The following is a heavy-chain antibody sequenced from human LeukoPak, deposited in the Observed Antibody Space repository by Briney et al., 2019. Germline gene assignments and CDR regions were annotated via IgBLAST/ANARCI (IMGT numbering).Heavy chain of an antibody. D-gene: IGHD6-6*01. J-gene: IGHJ5*02. CDR2: ISPNGVIT. Sequence: GGSLRLSCAASGFTFSSHGMNWVRQAPGKGLEWVSGISPNGVITYYADSVKGRFTISRDNFKNTLYLQMNSLRVQDTAVYYCATDMRGGSSSSPAWGQGTLVTVSS. CDR1: GFTFSSHG. V-gene: IGHV3-23*01. CDR3: ATDMRGGSSSSPA.